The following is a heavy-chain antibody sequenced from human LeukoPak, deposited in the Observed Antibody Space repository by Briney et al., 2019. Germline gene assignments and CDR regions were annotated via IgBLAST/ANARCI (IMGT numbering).Heavy chain of an antibody. CDR1: GGTFSSYA. J-gene: IGHJ3*02. CDR3: ARGPWDSSSKPHAFDI. V-gene: IGHV1-69*05. CDR2: IIPIFGTA. D-gene: IGHD6-13*01. Sequence: SVKVSCKASGGTFSSYAISWVRQAPGQGLEWMGGIIPIFGTANYAQKFQGRVTITTDESTSTAYMELSSLRSEDTAVYYCARGPWDSSSKPHAFDIWGQGTMVTVSS.